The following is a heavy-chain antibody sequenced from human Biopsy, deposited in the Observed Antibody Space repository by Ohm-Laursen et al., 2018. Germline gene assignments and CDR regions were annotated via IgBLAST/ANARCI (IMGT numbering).Heavy chain of an antibody. CDR3: ARGSSRRAREGGMDV. J-gene: IGHJ6*02. Sequence: GSLRLSCTASGFSVSSYDMNWVRQAPGKGLEWISYISETSSHIYDADSVRGRFTVARDIAKNSLYLQLNSLRVEDTAVYYCARGSSRRAREGGMDVWGQGTTVTVS. CDR2: ISETSSHI. CDR1: GFSVSSYD. V-gene: IGHV3-21*01. D-gene: IGHD2-2*01.